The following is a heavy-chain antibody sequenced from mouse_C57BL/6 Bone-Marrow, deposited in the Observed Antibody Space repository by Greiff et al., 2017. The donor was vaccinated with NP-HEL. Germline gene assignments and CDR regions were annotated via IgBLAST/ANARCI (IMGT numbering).Heavy chain of an antibody. V-gene: IGHV1-81*01. CDR2: IYPRSGNT. Sequence: VQLQQSGAELARPGASVKLSCKASGYTFTSYGISWVKQRTGQGLEWIGEIYPRSGNTYYNEKFKGKATLTADKSSSTAYMELRSLTSEDSAVYFCARVLGTWSAYWGQGTLVTVSA. CDR3: ARVLGTWSAY. J-gene: IGHJ3*01. D-gene: IGHD4-1*01. CDR1: GYTFTSYG.